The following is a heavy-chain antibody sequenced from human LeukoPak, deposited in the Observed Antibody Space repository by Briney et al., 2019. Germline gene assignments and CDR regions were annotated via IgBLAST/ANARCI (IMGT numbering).Heavy chain of an antibody. J-gene: IGHJ4*02. V-gene: IGHV3-74*01. CDR3: AARGYCSGTSCLLEY. CDR1: GFTFSSYS. D-gene: IGHD2-2*01. CDR2: INSDGSST. Sequence: GGSLRLSCAASGFTFSSYSMNWVRQAPGKGLLWVSRINSDGSSTNYADSVKGRFTISRDNAKSTLYVQMNSLRAEDTAVYYCAARGYCSGTSCLLEYWGQGTLVTVSS.